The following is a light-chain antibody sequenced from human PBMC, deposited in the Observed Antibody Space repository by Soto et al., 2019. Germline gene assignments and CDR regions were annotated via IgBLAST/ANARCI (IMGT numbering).Light chain of an antibody. V-gene: IGKV1-5*03. J-gene: IGKJ1*01. CDR3: QHYSDTWT. CDR2: KAS. Sequence: DIQMTQSPSTLSASVGDRVTITCRASQSISSLLAWYQQKPGKAPRLLIYKASNLESEVPSRFSGRGSGTESTLTISLLQPDDSTSYYCQHYSDTWTCGQGTKVEIK. CDR1: QSISSL.